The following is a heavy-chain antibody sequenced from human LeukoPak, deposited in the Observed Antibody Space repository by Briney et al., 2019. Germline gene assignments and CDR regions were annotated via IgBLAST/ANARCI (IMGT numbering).Heavy chain of an antibody. CDR3: ARGIGLDYDSSGLD. D-gene: IGHD3-22*01. V-gene: IGHV1-46*01. CDR1: GYTFTNYY. CDR2: IHPSGGST. Sequence: ASVKVSCKAPGYTFTNYYMHWVRQAPGQGLEWMGVIHPSGGSTSFAQKFQGRVTMTRDTSTSTVYMELSSLRSDDTAVYYCARGIGLDYDSSGLDWGQGTLVTVSS. J-gene: IGHJ4*02.